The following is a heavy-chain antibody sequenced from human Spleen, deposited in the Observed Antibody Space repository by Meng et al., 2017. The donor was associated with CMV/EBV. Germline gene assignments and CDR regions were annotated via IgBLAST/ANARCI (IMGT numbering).Heavy chain of an antibody. CDR3: ARTHYGSGSSRFDS. V-gene: IGHV4-38-2*02. CDR1: GDSVSSGYY. D-gene: IGHD3-10*01. CDR2: IYHSEST. Sequence: SETLSLTCTVSGDSVSSGYYWGWVRQPPGKGLEWIGSIYHSESTYYNPSLRSRLTISIDTSTNLFSLKLSSVTAADTAVYYCARTHYGSGSSRFDSWGQGTLVTVSS. J-gene: IGHJ5*01.